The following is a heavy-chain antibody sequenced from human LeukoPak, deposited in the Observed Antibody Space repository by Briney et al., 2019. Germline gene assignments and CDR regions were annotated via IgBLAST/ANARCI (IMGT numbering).Heavy chain of an antibody. V-gene: IGHV3-30*02. CDR3: AKPAWVLELLNFDY. CDR1: GFTFSSYG. Sequence: GGSLRLSCAASGFTFSSYGMHWVRQAPGKGLEWVAFIRYDGSNKYYADSVKGRFTISRDNAQNSLFLQMNSLRAEDTAVYYCAKPAWVLELLNFDYWGQGTLVTVSS. D-gene: IGHD1-7*01. CDR2: IRYDGSNK. J-gene: IGHJ4*02.